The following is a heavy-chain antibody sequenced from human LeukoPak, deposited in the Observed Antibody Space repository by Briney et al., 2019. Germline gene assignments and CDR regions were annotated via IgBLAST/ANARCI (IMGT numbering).Heavy chain of an antibody. CDR3: ARVNYYDTSGYHVGFDY. V-gene: IGHV3-21*01. CDR1: GFTFSSYW. CDR2: ISSGSGYI. D-gene: IGHD3-22*01. Sequence: GGSLRLSCAASGFTFSSYWMSWVRQAPGKGLEWVSSISSGSGYIYYADSVKGRFTISRDNAKNSLYLQMNSLRAEDTAVYYCARVNYYDTSGYHVGFDYWGQGILVTVSS. J-gene: IGHJ4*02.